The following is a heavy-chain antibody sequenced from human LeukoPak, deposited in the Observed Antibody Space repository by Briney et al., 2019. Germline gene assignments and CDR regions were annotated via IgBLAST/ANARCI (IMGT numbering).Heavy chain of an antibody. CDR1: GFTFSSYS. Sequence: GGSLRLSCAASGFTFSSYSMNWVRQAPGKGLEWVSYISSSGSTIYYADSVKGRFTISRDNAKNSLYLRMNSLRDEDTAVYYCVRDRSGWYGNWFDPWGQGTLVTVSS. J-gene: IGHJ5*02. V-gene: IGHV3-48*02. CDR3: VRDRSGWYGNWFDP. CDR2: ISSSGSTI. D-gene: IGHD6-19*01.